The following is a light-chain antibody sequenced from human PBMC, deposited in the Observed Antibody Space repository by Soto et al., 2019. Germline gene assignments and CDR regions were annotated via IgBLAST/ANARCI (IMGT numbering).Light chain of an antibody. CDR3: QQYYSYPQG. CDR1: QGISSY. J-gene: IGKJ4*01. V-gene: IGKV1-8*01. CDR2: AAS. Sequence: AIRMTQSPSSLSASTGDRVTITCRASQGISSYLAWYQQKPGKAPKLLIYAASTLQSGVPSRFSGSGSGTDFTLTISCLQSGDFATYYCQQYYSYPQGFGGGTKVDIK.